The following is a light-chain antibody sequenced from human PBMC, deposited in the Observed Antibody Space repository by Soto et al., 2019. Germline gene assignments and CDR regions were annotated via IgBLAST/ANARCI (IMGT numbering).Light chain of an antibody. CDR2: KAS. CDR3: QQYNSYSGM. Sequence: DIQVTQSPSTLSASVGDRVTITCRASQSIGTWLAWYQQKPGKAPKLLIYKASSLESGVPPRFTGSGSGTEFTLTISSLQSDDFATYYCQQYNSYSGMFGQGTKVEVK. V-gene: IGKV1-5*03. J-gene: IGKJ1*01. CDR1: QSIGTW.